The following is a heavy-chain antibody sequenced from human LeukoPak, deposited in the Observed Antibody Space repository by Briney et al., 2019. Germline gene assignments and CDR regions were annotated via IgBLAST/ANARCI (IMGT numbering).Heavy chain of an antibody. CDR2: INQDGSEK. CDR1: GLRFRSFW. CDR3: ARERDGRFFDY. V-gene: IGHV3-7*01. J-gene: IGHJ4*02. Sequence: GGSLRLSCSVSGLRFRSFWMSWLRQAPGKEREGVANINQDGSEKYYVDSVRGRFTISRDNYKNPMHLKMNTLRAEDKAVYYCARERDGRFFDYWGQGTLVTVAS. D-gene: IGHD5-24*01.